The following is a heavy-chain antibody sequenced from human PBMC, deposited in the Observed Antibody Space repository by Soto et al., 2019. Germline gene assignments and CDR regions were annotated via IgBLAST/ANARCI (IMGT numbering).Heavy chain of an antibody. Sequence: SETLSLTCTVSGGSISSGGYYWSWIRQHPGKGLEWIGYIYYSGSTYYNPSLKSRVTISVDTSKNQFSLKLSSVTAADTAVYYCARERVYGSGSYYMFDYWGQGTLVTVSS. D-gene: IGHD3-10*01. CDR1: GGSISSGGYY. J-gene: IGHJ4*02. V-gene: IGHV4-31*03. CDR2: IYYSGST. CDR3: ARERVYGSGSYYMFDY.